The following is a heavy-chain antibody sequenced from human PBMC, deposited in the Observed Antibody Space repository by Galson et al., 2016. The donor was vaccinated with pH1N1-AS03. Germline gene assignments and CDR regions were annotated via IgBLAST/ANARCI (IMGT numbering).Heavy chain of an antibody. CDR3: ATGRDSAKTVY. V-gene: IGHV3-66*01. J-gene: IGHJ4*02. CDR2: IYADGRT. CDR1: GFNVSSYH. Sequence: SLRLSCAPSGFNVSSYHMTWVLQAPGQGLECVSVIYADGRTFYPDSVRGRFTISRDNSTNTFYLEMNNLRVGDTAVYYCATGRDSAKTVYWGQGALVTVSS. D-gene: IGHD2-15*01.